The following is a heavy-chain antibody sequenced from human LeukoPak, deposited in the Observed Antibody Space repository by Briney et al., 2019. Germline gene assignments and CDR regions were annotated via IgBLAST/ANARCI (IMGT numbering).Heavy chain of an antibody. CDR3: AKDGDGYSFFFDP. J-gene: IGHJ5*02. D-gene: IGHD5-18*01. V-gene: IGHV3-23*01. Sequence: GGSLRLSCAASGFTFSHYAMNWAGQAPGKGLDWVSAISGNGLSTYNADSVKGRFTVSRDNSKNTLFLQMNSLTAEDTAVYCCAKDGDGYSFFFDPWGQGTLVTVSS. CDR1: GFTFSHYA. CDR2: ISGNGLST.